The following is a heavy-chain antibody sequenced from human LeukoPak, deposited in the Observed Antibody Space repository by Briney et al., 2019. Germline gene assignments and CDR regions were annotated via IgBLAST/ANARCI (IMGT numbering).Heavy chain of an antibody. D-gene: IGHD3-22*01. V-gene: IGHV4-59*08. Sequence: TSETLSLTCTVSGASINNNFWTWIRQPPGKGLEWIGYIYSSGSANYNPPLKSRVIISGDTSKNQISLNLTSVTAADTAVYFCARHRDYYDTWGHGTLVTVSS. CDR3: ARHRDYYDT. J-gene: IGHJ4*01. CDR2: IYSSGSA. CDR1: GASINNNF.